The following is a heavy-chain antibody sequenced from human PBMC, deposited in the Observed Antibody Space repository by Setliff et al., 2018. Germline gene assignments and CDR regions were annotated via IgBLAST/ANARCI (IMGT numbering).Heavy chain of an antibody. V-gene: IGHV4-39*02. CDR1: GDSISSGTYY. CDR2: RYYSGHT. D-gene: IGHD5-12*01. J-gene: IGHJ4*02. CDR3: ARESRFGYSGYDCAFDY. Sequence: SETLSLTCTVSGDSISSGTYYWGWIRQPPGKGLEWIGSRYYSGHTYYNPSLKGRVAMSVDKAKNQFSLNLRSVSAADTAIYYCARESRFGYSGYDCAFDYWGQGMLVTVSS.